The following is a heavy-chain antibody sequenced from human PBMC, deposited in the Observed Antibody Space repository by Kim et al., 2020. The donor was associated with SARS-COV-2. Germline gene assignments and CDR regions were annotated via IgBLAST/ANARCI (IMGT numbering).Heavy chain of an antibody. CDR3: AKFSGFYWGAATSDFDS. CDR1: GFIFRNYA. D-gene: IGHD5-12*01. CDR2: ISGSGGAT. J-gene: IGHJ4*02. Sequence: GGSLRLSCAASGFIFRNYAMSWVRQAPGKGLEWVSAISGSGGATYYADPVKGHFTISRDNSKSTLYLQLNSLRAEDTAVYFCAKFSGFYWGAATSDFDSWGQGPQVTVPS. V-gene: IGHV3-23*01.